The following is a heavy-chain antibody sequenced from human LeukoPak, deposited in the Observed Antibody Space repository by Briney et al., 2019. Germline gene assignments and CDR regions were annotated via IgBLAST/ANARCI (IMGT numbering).Heavy chain of an antibody. CDR1: GYTFTGYY. D-gene: IGHD1-14*01. CDR3: ARDPEERPFNYFDY. CDR2: INPNTGDT. Sequence: ASVKVSCKASGYTFTGYYMHWVRQAPGQGLEWMGWINPNTGDTNYAQKFQGRVTMTRDTSINTAYMELNRLTSDDTAVYYCARDPEERPFNYFDYWGQGTLVTVSS. V-gene: IGHV1-2*02. J-gene: IGHJ4*02.